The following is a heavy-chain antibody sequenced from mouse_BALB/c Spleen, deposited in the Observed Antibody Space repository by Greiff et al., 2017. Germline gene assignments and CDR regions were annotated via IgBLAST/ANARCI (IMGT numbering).Heavy chain of an antibody. CDR3: ARARDYFDY. V-gene: IGHV1S81*02. CDR2: INPSNGRT. J-gene: IGHJ2*01. CDR1: GYTFTSYW. Sequence: QVQLQQPGADLVKPGASVKLSCKASGYTFTSYWMHWVKQRPGQGLEWIGEINPSNGRTNYNEKFKSKATLTVDKSSSTAYMQLSSLTSEDSAVYYCARARDYFDYWGQGTTLTVSS.